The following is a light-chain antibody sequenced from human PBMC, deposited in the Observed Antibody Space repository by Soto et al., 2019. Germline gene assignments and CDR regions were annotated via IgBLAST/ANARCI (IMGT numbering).Light chain of an antibody. J-gene: IGLJ1*01. CDR2: QVS. V-gene: IGLV2-14*01. Sequence: QSVLTQPASVSGSPGRSITISCTGTSGDIGAYNSVSWYQHHPGKAPKLIVFQVSFRPSAVSDRFSGSKSDNTASLTISGLQTEDEADYYCLSYTASSTFVFXTGTNGTVL. CDR1: SGDIGAYNS. CDR3: LSYTASSTFV.